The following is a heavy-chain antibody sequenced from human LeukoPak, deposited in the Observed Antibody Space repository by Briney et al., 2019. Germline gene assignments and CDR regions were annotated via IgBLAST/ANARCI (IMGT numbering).Heavy chain of an antibody. CDR1: GFTFSSYE. CDR3: ARDNVVGYSYGAPKYYFDY. D-gene: IGHD5-18*01. CDR2: ISSSGSTI. Sequence: GGSLRLSCAASGFTFSSYEMHWVRQAPGKGLEWVSHISSSGSTIYYADSVKGRFTISRDNAKNSLYLQMNSLRAEDTAVYYCARDNVVGYSYGAPKYYFDYWGQGTLVTVSS. J-gene: IGHJ4*02. V-gene: IGHV3-48*03.